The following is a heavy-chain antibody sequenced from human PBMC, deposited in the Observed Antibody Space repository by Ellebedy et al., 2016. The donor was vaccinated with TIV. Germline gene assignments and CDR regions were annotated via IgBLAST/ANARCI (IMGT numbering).Heavy chain of an antibody. V-gene: IGHV4-34*01. J-gene: IGHJ4*02. Sequence: SETLSLXCAVYGGSFSGYYWSWIRQPPGKGLEWIGEINHSGSTNYNPSLKSRVTISVDTSKNQFSLKLSSVTAADTAVYYCARKIWGSYRLGNYFDYWGQGTLVTVSS. CDR3: ARKIWGSYRLGNYFDY. CDR2: INHSGST. D-gene: IGHD3-16*02. CDR1: GGSFSGYY.